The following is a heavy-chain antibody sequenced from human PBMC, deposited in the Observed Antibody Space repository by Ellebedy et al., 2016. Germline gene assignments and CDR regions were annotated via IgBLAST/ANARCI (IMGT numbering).Heavy chain of an antibody. J-gene: IGHJ4*02. CDR3: AKVDPGSSGPEI. CDR2: ISGSGGST. D-gene: IGHD6-19*01. V-gene: IGHV3-23*01. CDR1: GFTFSSYA. Sequence: GESLKISXAASGFTFSSYAMSWVRQAPGKGLEWVSAISGSGGSTYYADSVKGRFTISRDNSKNTLYLQMNSLRAEDTAVYYCAKVDPGSSGPEIWGQGTLVTVSS.